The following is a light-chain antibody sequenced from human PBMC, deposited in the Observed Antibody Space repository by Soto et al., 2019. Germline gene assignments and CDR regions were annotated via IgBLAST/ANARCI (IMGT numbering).Light chain of an antibody. CDR3: SSYTVSTDVV. CDR1: TSDFVNYNY. V-gene: IGLV2-14*01. CDR2: EVS. J-gene: IGLJ2*01. Sequence: QSVLTQPASLSGSPGQSVTISCSGTTSDFVNYNYVSWYQHHPGKAPQLILFEVSNRPSGVSSRFSGSKSGNTASLIISGLQAVDVAYYYCSSYTVSTDVVFGGVTKVTVL.